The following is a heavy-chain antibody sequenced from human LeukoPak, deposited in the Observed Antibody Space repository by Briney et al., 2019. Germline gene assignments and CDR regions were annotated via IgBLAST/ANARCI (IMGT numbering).Heavy chain of an antibody. J-gene: IGHJ5*02. V-gene: IGHV7-4-1*02. CDR3: ARGGSEYAFWSVQRSNWFDP. CDR1: GYTFTSYA. Sequence: ASVKVSCKASGYTFTSYAMNWVRQAPGQGLEWVGWINTNTGKSTYAQGSTGRFVFSLDTSVSTTYLQINSLKAEDTAVYYCARGGSEYAFWSVQRSNWFDPWGQGTLITVSS. CDR2: INTNTGKS. D-gene: IGHD3-3*01.